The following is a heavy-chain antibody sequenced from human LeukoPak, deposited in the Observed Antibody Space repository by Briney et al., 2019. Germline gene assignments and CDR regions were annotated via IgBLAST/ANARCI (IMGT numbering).Heavy chain of an antibody. Sequence: GGSLRLSCAASGFTFSSYEMNWVRQAPGKGLEWVSYISSSGSTIYYADSVKGRFTISRDNAKNSLYLQMNSLRAEDTAVYYCERELTVAGTLIDYWGQGTLVTVSS. J-gene: IGHJ4*02. CDR1: GFTFSSYE. CDR3: ERELTVAGTLIDY. CDR2: ISSSGSTI. D-gene: IGHD6-19*01. V-gene: IGHV3-48*03.